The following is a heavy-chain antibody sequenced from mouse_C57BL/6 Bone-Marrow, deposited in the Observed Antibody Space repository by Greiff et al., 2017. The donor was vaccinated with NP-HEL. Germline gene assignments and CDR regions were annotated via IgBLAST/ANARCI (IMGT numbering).Heavy chain of an antibody. CDR3: ARLDGYYAMDY. V-gene: IGHV5-9*01. CDR1: GFTFSSYT. Sequence: EVMLVESGGGLVKPGGSLKLSCAASGFTFSSYTMSWVRQTPEKRLEWVATISGGGGNTYYPDSVKGRFTISRDNAKNTLYLQMSSLRSEDTALYYCARLDGYYAMDYWGQGTSVTVSS. J-gene: IGHJ4*01. D-gene: IGHD2-3*01. CDR2: ISGGGGNT.